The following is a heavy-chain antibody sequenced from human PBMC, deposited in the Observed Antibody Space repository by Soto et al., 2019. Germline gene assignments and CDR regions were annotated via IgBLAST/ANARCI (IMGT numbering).Heavy chain of an antibody. Sequence: TLSLTCAVYGGSFSGYYWSWIRQPPGKGLEWIGEINHSGSTNYNPSLKSRVTISVDTSKNQFSLKLSSVTAADTAVYYCARGRRGSSGWYYYYYGMDVWGQGTTVTVSS. V-gene: IGHV4-34*01. CDR2: INHSGST. D-gene: IGHD6-19*01. CDR1: GGSFSGYY. CDR3: ARGRRGSSGWYYYYYGMDV. J-gene: IGHJ6*02.